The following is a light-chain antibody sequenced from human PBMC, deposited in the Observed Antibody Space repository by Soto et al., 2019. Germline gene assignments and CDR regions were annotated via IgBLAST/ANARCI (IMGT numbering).Light chain of an antibody. CDR1: QSVSSN. J-gene: IGKJ1*01. Sequence: EIVMTKSPATLSVSPGERDTLSCRASQSVSSNFDWYQQKPGQAHRLLIYGASTRATGIPARLSGSGSGTVFTLTIISLQSEDFAVFYCQQYNNWPPWTFGQGTKVEIK. V-gene: IGKV3-15*01. CDR2: GAS. CDR3: QQYNNWPPWT.